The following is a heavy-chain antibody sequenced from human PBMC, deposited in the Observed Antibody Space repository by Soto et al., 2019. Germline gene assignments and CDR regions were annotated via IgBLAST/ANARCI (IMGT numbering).Heavy chain of an antibody. D-gene: IGHD6-19*01. Sequence: EVQLLESRGGLVQPGGSLRLSCAASGFTFSSYAMSWVRQAPGKGLEWVSVISGSGGSTYYADSVKGRLTISRDNSKNTLYLQMNSLRAEDTAVYYCARRTSGWYLDCWGQGTLVTVSS. CDR1: GFTFSSYA. CDR3: ARRTSGWYLDC. V-gene: IGHV3-23*01. CDR2: ISGSGGST. J-gene: IGHJ4*02.